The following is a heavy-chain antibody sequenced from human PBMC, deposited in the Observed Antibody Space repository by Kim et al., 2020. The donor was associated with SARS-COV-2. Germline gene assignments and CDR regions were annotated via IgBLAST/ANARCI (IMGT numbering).Heavy chain of an antibody. CDR3: ARIIVGPSRYSDY. Sequence: SETLSLTCTVSGGSMSTYYWSWIRQPPGKGLEWIGYIYYSGSTNYNPSLKSRVIISVDTSKNQFSLKLSSVTAADTAVYYCARIIVGPSRYSDYWGQGTLVTVSS. CDR1: GGSMSTYY. J-gene: IGHJ4*02. D-gene: IGHD1-26*01. CDR2: IYYSGST. V-gene: IGHV4-59*01.